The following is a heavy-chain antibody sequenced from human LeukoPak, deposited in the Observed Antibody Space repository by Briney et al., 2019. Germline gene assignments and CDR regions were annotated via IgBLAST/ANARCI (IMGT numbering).Heavy chain of an antibody. Sequence: GASVKVSCKASGGTFSSYAISWVRQAPGQGLEWMGWISAYNGNTNYAQKVQGRVTMTTDTSTSTAYMELRSLRSDDTAVYYCARNMVVAGRKSFDYWGQGTLVTVSS. V-gene: IGHV1-18*01. CDR2: ISAYNGNT. CDR3: ARNMVVAGRKSFDY. CDR1: GGTFSSYA. J-gene: IGHJ4*02. D-gene: IGHD2-15*01.